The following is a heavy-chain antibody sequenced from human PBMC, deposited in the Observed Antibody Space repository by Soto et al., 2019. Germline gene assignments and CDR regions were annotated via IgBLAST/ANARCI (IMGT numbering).Heavy chain of an antibody. CDR1: GFTFSSYA. CDR2: ISYDGSNK. Sequence: QVQLVESGGGVVQPGRSLRLSCAASGFTFSSYAMHWVRQAPGKGLEWVAVISYDGSNKYYADSVKGRFTISRDNSKNTLYLQMNSLRAVDTAVYYCARGAVAGGGRDYYYGMDVWGQGTTVTVSS. V-gene: IGHV3-30-3*01. J-gene: IGHJ6*02. D-gene: IGHD6-19*01. CDR3: ARGAVAGGGRDYYYGMDV.